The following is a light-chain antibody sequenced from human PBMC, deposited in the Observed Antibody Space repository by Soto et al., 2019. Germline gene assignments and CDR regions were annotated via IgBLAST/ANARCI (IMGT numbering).Light chain of an antibody. CDR2: EVR. J-gene: IGLJ3*02. Sequence: QSALTQPPSVSGAPGPTVTISCSGTRCDVGSYNRVSWYQQPPGTAPKLMIYEVRNRPSGVPDRFSGSKSGNTASLTIPGPQAEDEADYYCNSYTSSSTWVFGGGTKLTV. CDR1: RCDVGSYNR. V-gene: IGLV2-18*02. CDR3: NSYTSSSTWV.